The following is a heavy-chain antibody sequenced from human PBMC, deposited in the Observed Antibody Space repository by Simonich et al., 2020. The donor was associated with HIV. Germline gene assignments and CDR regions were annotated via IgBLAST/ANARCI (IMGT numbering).Heavy chain of an antibody. CDR1: GGSFSGYY. V-gene: IGHV4-34*01. CDR3: ARRHPTTVTTPYFDY. CDR2: IKHSGRT. D-gene: IGHD4-17*01. J-gene: IGHJ4*02. Sequence: QVQLQQWGAGLLKPSETLFLTCAVYGGSFSGYYWNCIRQPPGKGLEWIGEIKHSGRTNYNPSLKSRVTISVDTSKKQFSLKLSSVTAADTAVYYCARRHPTTVTTPYFDYWGQGTLVTVSS.